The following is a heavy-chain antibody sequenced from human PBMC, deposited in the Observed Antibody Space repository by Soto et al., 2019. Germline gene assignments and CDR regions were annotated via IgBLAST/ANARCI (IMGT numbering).Heavy chain of an antibody. CDR1: VFTFSTYS. J-gene: IGHJ6*02. D-gene: IGHD2-2*02. CDR2: ISSRSDI. V-gene: IGHV3-21*01. Sequence: VGSLRLSCVCSVFTFSTYSINWVRHSPGKGLEWVSSISSRSDIYYADSVKGRFTISRDNAKNSVSLQMNSLRAEDTAVYYCAREYTAWPIAYGLEVWGQGTTVTVSS. CDR3: AREYTAWPIAYGLEV.